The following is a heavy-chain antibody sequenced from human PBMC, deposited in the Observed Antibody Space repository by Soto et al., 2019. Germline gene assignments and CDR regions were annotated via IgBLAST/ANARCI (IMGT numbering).Heavy chain of an antibody. D-gene: IGHD2-15*01. J-gene: IGHJ4*02. CDR2: IYFGGTT. Sequence: SETLSLTCTASGGSISPYYWSWIRQPPGKGLEWIGYIYFGGTTKYNPSLKSRVSMSVDTSKNQFSLKLTSVTAADTAVYYCARLGGFFQALDSWGQGTLVTVSS. CDR3: ARLGGFFQALDS. CDR1: GGSISPYY. V-gene: IGHV4-59*08.